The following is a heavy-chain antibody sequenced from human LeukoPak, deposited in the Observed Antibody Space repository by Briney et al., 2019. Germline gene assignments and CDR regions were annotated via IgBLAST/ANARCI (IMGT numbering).Heavy chain of an antibody. CDR2: ISFSSSTI. CDR1: GFTFSNYN. D-gene: IGHD6-6*01. V-gene: IGHV3-48*01. J-gene: IGHJ4*02. Sequence: GGSLRLSCAASGFTFSNYNMNWVRQAPGKGLEWVSYISFSSSTIYYADSVRGRFTISRDNSNNALYLQMDSLRAEDTAVYYCANWIGSSSRDYWGQGTLVTVSS. CDR3: ANWIGSSSRDY.